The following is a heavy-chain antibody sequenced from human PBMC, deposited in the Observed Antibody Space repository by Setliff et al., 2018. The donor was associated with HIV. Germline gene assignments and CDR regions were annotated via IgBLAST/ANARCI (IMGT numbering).Heavy chain of an antibody. D-gene: IGHD2-2*01. V-gene: IGHV2-70*04. J-gene: IGHJ4*02. CDR3: ARIYGLSPPV. Sequence: SGPTLVNPTQTLTLTCTFSGFSLTTSGMGIYWIRQPPGKALEWLARIAWTDAKTYNTSLKTRLTVSWGTSKNQVVLTMTNMDPVDTGTYYCARIYGLSPPVWGQGTQVTVSS. CDR2: IAWTDAK. CDR1: GFSLTTSGMG.